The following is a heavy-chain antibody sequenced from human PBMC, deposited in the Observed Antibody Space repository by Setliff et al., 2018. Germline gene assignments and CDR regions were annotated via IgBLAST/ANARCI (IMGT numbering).Heavy chain of an antibody. CDR2: IDYSGST. D-gene: IGHD5-12*01. CDR3: ARGYSGYDYLKPFDY. J-gene: IGHJ4*02. Sequence: SETLSLTCTVSGGSISSSSYYWGWIRQPPGKGLEWIGGIDYSGSTYYNPSLKSRVTISVDTSKNQFSLKLSSVTAADTAVYYCARGYSGYDYLKPFDYWGQGTLVTVSS. CDR1: GGSISSSSYY. V-gene: IGHV4-39*01.